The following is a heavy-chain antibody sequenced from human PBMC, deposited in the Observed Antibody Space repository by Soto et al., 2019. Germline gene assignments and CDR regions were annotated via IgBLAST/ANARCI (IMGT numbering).Heavy chain of an antibody. V-gene: IGHV4-4*02. CDR1: GGSISSSNW. CDR3: ARDTMVRGVIITDYYGMGV. Sequence: PSETLSLTCAVSGGSISSSNWWSWVRQPPGKGLEWIGEIYHSGSTNYNPSLKSRVTISVDKSKNQFSLKLSSVTAADTAVYYCARDTMVRGVIITDYYGMGVWGQGTTVTVSS. CDR2: IYHSGST. D-gene: IGHD3-10*01. J-gene: IGHJ6*02.